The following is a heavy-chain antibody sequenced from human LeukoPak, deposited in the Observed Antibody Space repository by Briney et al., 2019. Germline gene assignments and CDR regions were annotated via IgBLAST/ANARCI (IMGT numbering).Heavy chain of an antibody. Sequence: PGGSLRLSCVASGFTFSSHVMGWVRQAPGKGLEWVSAISASGGSSYYADSVKGRFTISRDNSKNTLCLKMSSLRAEDTAIYYCVRDGIQLFLYLPRGYYFDYWGQGTLVTVSS. J-gene: IGHJ4*02. D-gene: IGHD3-16*01. CDR2: ISASGGSS. CDR1: GFTFSSHV. V-gene: IGHV3-23*01. CDR3: VRDGIQLFLYLPRGYYFDY.